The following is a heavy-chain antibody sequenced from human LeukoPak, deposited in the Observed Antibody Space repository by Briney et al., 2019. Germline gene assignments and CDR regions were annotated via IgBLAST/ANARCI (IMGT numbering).Heavy chain of an antibody. CDR3: ARAAPIAAAGTFDY. CDR1: GYTFTGYY. Sequence: ASVKVSCKASGYTFTGYYIHWVRQAPGQGLEWMGWINPNSGGTNYAQKFQGRVTMTRDTSISTAYMELSRLRSDDTAVYYCARAAPIAAAGTFDYWGQGTLVTVSS. CDR2: INPNSGGT. D-gene: IGHD6-13*01. J-gene: IGHJ4*02. V-gene: IGHV1-2*02.